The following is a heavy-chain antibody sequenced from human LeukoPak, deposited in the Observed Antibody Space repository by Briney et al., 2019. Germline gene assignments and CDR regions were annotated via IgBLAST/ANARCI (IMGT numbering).Heavy chain of an antibody. CDR2: IYYNGSA. V-gene: IGHV4-59*08. J-gene: IGHJ3*02. CDR3: ARPFYDILTGYQYDAFDI. D-gene: IGHD3-9*01. Sequence: SETLSLTCTVSGGSISNFYWSWIRQPPGKGLEWIGYIYYNGSALYNPSLKSRVTMSVDTSKKQSSLKLSSVTAADTAVYYCARPFYDILTGYQYDAFDIWGQGTMVTVSS. CDR1: GGSISNFY.